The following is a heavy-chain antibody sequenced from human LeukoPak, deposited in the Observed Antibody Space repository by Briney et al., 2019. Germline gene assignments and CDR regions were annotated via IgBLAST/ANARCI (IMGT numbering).Heavy chain of an antibody. J-gene: IGHJ4*02. CDR3: AKDILRWSFDY. D-gene: IGHD4-17*01. CDR2: MSDNGGST. Sequence: PGGSLRLSCAASGFTFSSYAMSLVRQAPGKGLEWVASMSDNGGSTWYAHSVKGRITISRDNSKSTLYLQMNSLRAEDAAVYYCAKDILRWSFDYWGQGTLVTVSS. CDR1: GFTFSSYA. V-gene: IGHV3-23*01.